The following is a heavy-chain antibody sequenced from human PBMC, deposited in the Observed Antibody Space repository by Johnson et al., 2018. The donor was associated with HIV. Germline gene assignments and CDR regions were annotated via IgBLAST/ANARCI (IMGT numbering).Heavy chain of an antibody. D-gene: IGHD6-6*01. J-gene: IGHJ3*02. CDR2: ISYDGSNK. CDR3: ARIAARPLDAFDI. V-gene: IGHV3-30*14. CDR1: GFTFSSYA. Sequence: QVQLVESGGGVVQPGRSLRLSCAASGFTFSSYAMHWVRQAPGKGLEWVAVISYDGSNKYYADSVKGRFTISRENAKNSLYLQMNSLRPGDTAVYYCARIAARPLDAFDIWGQGTMVTVSS.